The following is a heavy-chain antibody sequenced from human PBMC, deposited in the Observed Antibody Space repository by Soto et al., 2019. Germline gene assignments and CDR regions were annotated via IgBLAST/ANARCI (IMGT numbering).Heavy chain of an antibody. D-gene: IGHD3-3*01. CDR1: GFTFSSYS. CDR3: ARDIFSITTSPDHDH. Sequence: GGSLRLSCAASGFTFSSYSMNWVRQAPGKGLEWVSSISSSSSYIYYADSVKGRFTISRDNAKNSLYLQMNSLRAEDTAVYYCARDIFSITTSPDHDHWGQGTLVTVSS. V-gene: IGHV3-21*01. CDR2: ISSSSSYI. J-gene: IGHJ4*02.